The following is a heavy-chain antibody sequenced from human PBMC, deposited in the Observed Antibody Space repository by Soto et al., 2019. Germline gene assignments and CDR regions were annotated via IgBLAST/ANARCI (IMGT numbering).Heavy chain of an antibody. Sequence: PGGSLRLSCAASGFTFSSYSMNWVRQAPGKGLEWVSYISSSSSSIYYADSVKGRFTISRDNAKNSLYLQMNSLRDEDTAVYYCAREQWLVSYYYGMDVWGQGTTVTVSS. CDR3: AREQWLVSYYYGMDV. J-gene: IGHJ6*02. CDR2: ISSSSSSI. D-gene: IGHD6-19*01. V-gene: IGHV3-48*02. CDR1: GFTFSSYS.